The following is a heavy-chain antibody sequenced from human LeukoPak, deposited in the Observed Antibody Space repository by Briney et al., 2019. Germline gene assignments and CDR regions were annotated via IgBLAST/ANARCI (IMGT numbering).Heavy chain of an antibody. CDR2: IHFSETT. D-gene: IGHD3-16*01. Sequence: PSETLSLTCTVSGGSISSSYWSWFRQPAGKGLEWIGRIHFSETTNNNPSLKSRVTLSLDTSKNRFSLNMTPVTAVDTAVYYCARGGFAPLDLWGQGILVTVSS. CDR1: GGSISSSY. CDR3: ARGGFAPLDL. J-gene: IGHJ5*02. V-gene: IGHV4-4*07.